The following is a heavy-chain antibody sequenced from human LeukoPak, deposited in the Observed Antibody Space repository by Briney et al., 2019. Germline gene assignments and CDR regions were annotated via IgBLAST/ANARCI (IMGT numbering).Heavy chain of an antibody. Sequence: GGSLRLSCAASGFTFSSYSMNWVRQAPGKGLEWVSYISSSSSTIYYADSVKGRFTISRDNAKNSLYLQMNSLRAEDTAVYYCARASPLLSYYYCDSSGSQTPFDYWGQGTLVTVSS. CDR1: GFTFSSYS. CDR2: ISSSSSTI. V-gene: IGHV3-48*01. J-gene: IGHJ4*02. D-gene: IGHD3-22*01. CDR3: ARASPLLSYYYCDSSGSQTPFDY.